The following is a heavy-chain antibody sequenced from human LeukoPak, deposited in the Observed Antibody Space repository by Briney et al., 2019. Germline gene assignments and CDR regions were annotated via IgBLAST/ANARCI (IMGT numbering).Heavy chain of an antibody. J-gene: IGHJ3*02. Sequence: HPGGTLRLSCAASGFTFSSYGMTWVRQAPGMGLEWVSAISDSGTSIYYADSVKGRFTISRDNSKNTLYLQTNSLRAEDTAVYYCARRIFLTSDSSVDAFDIWGQGTMVSVSS. V-gene: IGHV3-23*01. CDR2: ISDSGTSI. D-gene: IGHD3-22*01. CDR3: ARRIFLTSDSSVDAFDI. CDR1: GFTFSSYG.